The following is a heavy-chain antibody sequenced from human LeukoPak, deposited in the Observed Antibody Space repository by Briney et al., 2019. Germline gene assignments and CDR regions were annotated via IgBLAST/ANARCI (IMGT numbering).Heavy chain of an antibody. J-gene: IGHJ4*02. V-gene: IGHV1-69*05. Sequence: GASVKVSCKASGGTFSSYAISWVRQAPGQGLEWMGGIIPIFGTANYAQKFQGRVTITTDESTSTAYMELSSLRSEDTAVYYCARDADDDYGGNPPDYWGQGTLVTVSS. CDR3: ARDADDDYGGNPPDY. D-gene: IGHD4-23*01. CDR1: GGTFSSYA. CDR2: IIPIFGTA.